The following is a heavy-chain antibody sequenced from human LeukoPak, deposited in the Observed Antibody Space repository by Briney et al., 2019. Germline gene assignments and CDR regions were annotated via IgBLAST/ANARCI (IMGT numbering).Heavy chain of an antibody. CDR1: GGSISSGGYY. CDR3: ARDPRYYYDSSGPWFDY. CDR2: IYYSGST. V-gene: IGHV4-31*03. D-gene: IGHD3-22*01. J-gene: IGHJ4*02. Sequence: SQTLSLTCTVSGGSISSGGYYWSWIRQHPGTGLEWIGYIYYSGSTYYNPSLKSRVTISVDTSKNQFSLKLSSVTAADTAVYYCARDPRYYYDSSGPWFDYWGQGTLVTVSS.